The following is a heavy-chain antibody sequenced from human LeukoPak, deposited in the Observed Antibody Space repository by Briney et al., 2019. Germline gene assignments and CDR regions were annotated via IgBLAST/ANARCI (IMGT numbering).Heavy chain of an antibody. CDR3: ARELWFVNAPGSWFDP. J-gene: IGHJ5*02. V-gene: IGHV4-30-2*01. D-gene: IGHD3-10*01. CDR2: IFHSGSS. Sequence: SETLSLTCAVSGDSISSGDYSWSWIRQLSGKGLEWIGYIFHSGSSYYNPSLKSRVTISVDKSKNQFSLRLTSVTAADTAVYYCARELWFVNAPGSWFDPWGQGTLVTVSS. CDR1: GDSISSGDYS.